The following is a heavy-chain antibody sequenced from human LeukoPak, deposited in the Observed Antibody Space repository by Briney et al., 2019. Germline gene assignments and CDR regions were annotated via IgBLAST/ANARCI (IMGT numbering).Heavy chain of an antibody. CDR1: GFTFSSYW. CDR3: GRDTAGVDY. J-gene: IGHJ4*02. V-gene: IGHV3-7*03. D-gene: IGHD1-26*01. CDR2: IKQDGSEK. Sequence: PGGSLRLSCAASGFTFSSYWKSWVRQAPGKGLEWVANIKQDGSEKYYVDSVKGRFTISRDNAKNSLYLQMNSLRAEDTAVYYCGRDTAGVDYWGQGTLVTVSS.